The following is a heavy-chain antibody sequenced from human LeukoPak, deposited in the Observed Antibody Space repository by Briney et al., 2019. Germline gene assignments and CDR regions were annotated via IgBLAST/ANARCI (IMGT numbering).Heavy chain of an antibody. CDR2: IYYSGST. CDR1: GGSITSSSYY. V-gene: IGHV4-39*07. J-gene: IGHJ5*02. D-gene: IGHD6-13*01. CDR3: AREGTHSSTWYHWFDP. Sequence: SETLSLTCTVSGGSITSSSYYWGWLRLPPGKGLEWIGSIYYSGSTYYKPSLKSRVTISVDTSKNQFSLKLSSVTAADTAVYYCAREGTHSSTWYHWFDPWGQGTLVSVSS.